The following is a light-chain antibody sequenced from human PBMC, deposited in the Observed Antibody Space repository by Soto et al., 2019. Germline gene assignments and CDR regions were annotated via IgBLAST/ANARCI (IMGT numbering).Light chain of an antibody. J-gene: IGKJ1*01. V-gene: IGKV3-15*01. CDR1: QSLSSY. CDR2: GAS. Sequence: IVVTQSPATLSLSQGERATLSCRASQSLSSYLAWYQQKPGQAPRLLIYGASTRATGIPVRFSGSASGTEFTLTISSLQPDDFATYYCQHYNSYSEAFGQGTKVDIK. CDR3: QHYNSYSEA.